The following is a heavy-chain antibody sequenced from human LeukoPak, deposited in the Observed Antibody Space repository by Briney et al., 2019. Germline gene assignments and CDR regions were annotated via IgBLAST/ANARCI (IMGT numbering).Heavy chain of an antibody. D-gene: IGHD3-22*01. V-gene: IGHV3-11*01. CDR2: ISSSGSTI. J-gene: IGHJ4*02. Sequence: PGGSLRLSCAASGFTFSDYYMSWIRQAPGKGLEWVSYISSSGSTIYYADTVKGRFTISRDNAKNSLYLQLDSLRAEDTAVYYCARGRSKADYFLSSGYRPFFAYWGQGTLVTVSS. CDR1: GFTFSDYY. CDR3: ARGRSKADYFLSSGYRPFFAY.